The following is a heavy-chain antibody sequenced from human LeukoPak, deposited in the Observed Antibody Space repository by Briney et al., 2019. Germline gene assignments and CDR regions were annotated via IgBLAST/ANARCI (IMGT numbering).Heavy chain of an antibody. D-gene: IGHD2-21*01. CDR2: ISGSGGST. CDR1: GFTFSSYD. J-gene: IGHJ4*02. Sequence: QSGGSLRLSCAASGFTFSSYDMSWVRQAPGKGLEWVSAISGSGGSTYYADSVKGRFTISRDNSKNTLYLQMNSLRAEDTAVYYCAKFLPTHIVVANYYFDYWGQGTLVTVSS. V-gene: IGHV3-23*01. CDR3: AKFLPTHIVVANYYFDY.